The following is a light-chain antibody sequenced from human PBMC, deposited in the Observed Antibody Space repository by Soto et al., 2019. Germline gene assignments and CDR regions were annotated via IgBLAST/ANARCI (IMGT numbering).Light chain of an antibody. V-gene: IGKV3-20*01. CDR2: GGS. CDR1: QNIRGNE. CDR3: QDYGTSHPWT. J-gene: IGKJ1*01. Sequence: EVVLTQSPGALSLSPGEGVTLSCRASQNIRGNELAWYRQKRGQAPRLLMYGGSTRADGIPDRFSGRGTGTNFTLTISRLEPEDSAVYYCQDYGTSHPWTFGQGTKPEIK.